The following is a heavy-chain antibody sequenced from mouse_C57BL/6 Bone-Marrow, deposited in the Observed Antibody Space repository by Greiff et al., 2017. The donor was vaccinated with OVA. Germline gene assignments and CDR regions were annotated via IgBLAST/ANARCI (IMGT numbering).Heavy chain of an antibody. J-gene: IGHJ4*01. V-gene: IGHV2-2*01. CDR2: IWSGGST. CDR1: GFSLTSYG. D-gene: IGHD1-1*01. CDR3: ARGDGSSYDYAMDY. Sequence: VMLVESGPGLVQPSQSLSITCTVSGFSLTSYGVHWVRQSPGKGLEWLGVIWSGGSTDYNAAFISRLSISKDNSKSQVFFKMNSLQADDTAIYYCARGDGSSYDYAMDYWGQGTSVTVSS.